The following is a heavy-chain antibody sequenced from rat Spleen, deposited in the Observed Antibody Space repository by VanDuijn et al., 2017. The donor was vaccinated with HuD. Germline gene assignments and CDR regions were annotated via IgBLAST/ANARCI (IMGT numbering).Heavy chain of an antibody. CDR1: GFTFSNYG. D-gene: IGHD1-11*01. J-gene: IGHJ3*01. CDR2: IRYECSST. Sequence: EVQLVESGGGLVQPGRSLKLSCAASGFTFSNYGMAWVCQTPTKGLEWVATIRYECSSTFYRDSVRGRFTVSRDNAKSDLSRQMDILTSEDTATYYCARLGTEAIGNWFSYWGQGTLVTVSS. CDR3: ARLGTEAIGNWFSY. V-gene: IGHV5-29*01.